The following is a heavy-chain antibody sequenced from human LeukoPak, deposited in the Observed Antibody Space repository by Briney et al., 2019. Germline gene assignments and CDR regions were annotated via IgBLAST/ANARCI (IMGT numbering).Heavy chain of an antibody. CDR2: INAGNGNT. CDR1: GYTFTNYA. J-gene: IGHJ5*02. V-gene: IGHV1-3*03. Sequence: ASVKVSCKASGYTFTNYAMHWVRQAPGQRLEWMGWINAGNGNTKYSQEFQGRVTISRDTSASTAYMELSSLTSEDMAVYYCARLHGHGFDPWGQGTLVTVSS. D-gene: IGHD2-8*01. CDR3: ARLHGHGFDP.